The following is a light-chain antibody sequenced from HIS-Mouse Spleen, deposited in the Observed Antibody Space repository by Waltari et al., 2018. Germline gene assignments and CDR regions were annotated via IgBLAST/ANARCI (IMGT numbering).Light chain of an antibody. CDR2: EVS. Sequence: QSALTQPPSASGSPGQSVTISCTGTSRDVGGYNYVYWYQQHPGKAPKLMIYEVSKRPSGVPDRFSGSKSGNTASLTVSGLQAEDEADYYCSSYAGSNNVVFGGGTKLTVL. J-gene: IGLJ2*01. V-gene: IGLV2-8*01. CDR3: SSYAGSNNVV. CDR1: SRDVGGYNY.